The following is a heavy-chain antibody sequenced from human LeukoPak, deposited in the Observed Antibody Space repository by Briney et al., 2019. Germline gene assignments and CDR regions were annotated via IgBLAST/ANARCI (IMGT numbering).Heavy chain of an antibody. J-gene: IGHJ5*02. CDR2: IIPILGIA. Sequence: ASVKVSCKASGGTFSSYAISWVRQAPGQGLEWMGRIIPILGIANYAQKFQGRVTITADKSTSTAYMELSSLRSEDTAGYYCARGPYCSSTSCSDQNWFDPGGQETLVTVSS. V-gene: IGHV1-69*04. CDR1: GGTFSSYA. CDR3: ARGPYCSSTSCSDQNWFDP. D-gene: IGHD2-2*01.